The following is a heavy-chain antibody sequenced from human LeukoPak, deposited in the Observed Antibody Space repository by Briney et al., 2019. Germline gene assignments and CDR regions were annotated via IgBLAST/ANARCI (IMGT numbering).Heavy chain of an antibody. CDR1: GGTFSSYA. Sequence: GASVKVSCKASGGTFSSYAISWVRQVPGQGLEWMGGIIPIFGTANYAQKFQGRVTITTDESTSTAYMELSSLRSEDTAVYYCARKSYYYDSSGYPNYYYYYMDVWGKGTTVTVSS. CDR2: IIPIFGTA. CDR3: ARKSYYYDSSGYPNYYYYYMDV. J-gene: IGHJ6*03. D-gene: IGHD3-22*01. V-gene: IGHV1-69*05.